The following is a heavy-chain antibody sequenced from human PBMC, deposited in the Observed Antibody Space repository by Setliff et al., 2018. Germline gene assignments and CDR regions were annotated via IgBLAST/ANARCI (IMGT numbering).Heavy chain of an antibody. CDR3: AKGSRVDLRYYYGMDV. J-gene: IGHJ6*02. CDR2: ISGSGGST. D-gene: IGHD3-3*01. Sequence: GGSLRLSCAASGFTFSSYAMSWVRQAPGKGLEWVSVISGSGGSTYYADPVKGRFTISRDNSKNTLYLQMNSLGAEDTAVYYCAKGSRVDLRYYYGMDVWAKGPRSPSP. CDR1: GFTFSSYA. V-gene: IGHV3-23*01.